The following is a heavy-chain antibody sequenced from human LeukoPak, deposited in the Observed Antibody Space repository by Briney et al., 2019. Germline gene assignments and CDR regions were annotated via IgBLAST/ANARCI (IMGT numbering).Heavy chain of an antibody. CDR1: GVSISGYY. D-gene: IGHD6-6*01. J-gene: IGHJ5*02. Sequence: SETLSLTCTVSGVSISGYYWSWIRQPPGKGLEWIGEINHSGSTNYNPSLKSRVTISVDTSKNQFSLKLSSVTAADTAVYYCARELGARPPHWFDPWGQGTLVTVSS. V-gene: IGHV4-34*01. CDR2: INHSGST. CDR3: ARELGARPPHWFDP.